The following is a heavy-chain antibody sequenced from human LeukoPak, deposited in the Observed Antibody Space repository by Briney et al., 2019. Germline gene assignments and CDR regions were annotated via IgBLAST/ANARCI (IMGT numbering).Heavy chain of an antibody. CDR1: GYTFTSYA. D-gene: IGHD3-22*01. Sequence: ASVKVSCKASGYTFTSYAMHWVRQAPGQRLEWMGWINAGNGNTKYSQKFQGRVTITRDTSASTAYMELSSLRSEDTAVYYCARDLLVSGMIVVVTQASNWGQGTLVTVSS. V-gene: IGHV1-3*01. J-gene: IGHJ4*02. CDR3: ARDLLVSGMIVVVTQASN. CDR2: INAGNGNT.